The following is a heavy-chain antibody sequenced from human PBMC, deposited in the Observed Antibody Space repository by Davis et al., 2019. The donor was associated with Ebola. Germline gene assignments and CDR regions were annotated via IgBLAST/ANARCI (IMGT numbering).Heavy chain of an antibody. V-gene: IGHV3-30*03. CDR3: AILWGFDYYGSGSPNYYYYYGMDV. CDR1: GFTFSSYG. D-gene: IGHD3-10*01. J-gene: IGHJ6*02. Sequence: PGGSLRLSCAASGFTFSSYGMHWVRQAPGKGLEWVAVISYDGSNKYYADSVKGRFTISRDNSKNTLYLQMNSLRAEDTAVYYCAILWGFDYYGSGSPNYYYYYGMDVWGQGTTVTVSS. CDR2: ISYDGSNK.